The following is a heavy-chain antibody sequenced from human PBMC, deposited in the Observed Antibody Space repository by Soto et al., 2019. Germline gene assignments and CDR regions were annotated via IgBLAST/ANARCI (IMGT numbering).Heavy chain of an antibody. D-gene: IGHD3-3*01. Sequence: AGGSLRLSCAASGFTFRTYGIHWVRQAPGKGLEWVAAISYDGSNRNYADSVKGRFTISRDNSETTVYLQMDSLRPADTAVYYCAWGGGYYFYYLDHWGQGTLVTVSS. J-gene: IGHJ4*02. CDR3: AWGGGYYFYYLDH. V-gene: IGHV3-30*03. CDR2: ISYDGSNR. CDR1: GFTFRTYG.